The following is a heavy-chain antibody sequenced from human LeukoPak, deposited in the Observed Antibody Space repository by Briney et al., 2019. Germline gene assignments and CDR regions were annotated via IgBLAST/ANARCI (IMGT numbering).Heavy chain of an antibody. CDR3: ASLLEPLEPLDY. V-gene: IGHV3-21*01. Sequence: GGSLRLSCAASGFTFSSYSMNWVRQAPGKGLEWVSSISSSSSYIYYADSVKGRFTISRDNAKNSLYLQMNSLRAEDTAVYYCASLLEPLEPLDYWGQGTLVTVSS. CDR2: ISSSSSYI. CDR1: GFTFSSYS. J-gene: IGHJ4*02. D-gene: IGHD1-1*01.